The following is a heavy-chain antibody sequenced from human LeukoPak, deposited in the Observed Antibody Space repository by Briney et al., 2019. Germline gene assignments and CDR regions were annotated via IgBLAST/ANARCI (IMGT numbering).Heavy chain of an antibody. Sequence: PGGSLRLSCAASGFTFSSYAMSWVRQAPGKGLEWVSDISGSGGGTYFAHSVKGRFTISRDNSKNTLYLQMNSLRAEDTAVYYCAKNSHGDYPDYWGQGTLVTVSS. CDR1: GFTFSSYA. CDR3: AKNSHGDYPDY. CDR2: ISGSGGGT. V-gene: IGHV3-23*01. J-gene: IGHJ4*02. D-gene: IGHD4-17*01.